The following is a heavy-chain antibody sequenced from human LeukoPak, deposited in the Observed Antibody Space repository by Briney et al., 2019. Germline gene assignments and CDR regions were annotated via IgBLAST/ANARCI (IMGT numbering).Heavy chain of an antibody. J-gene: IGHJ6*02. Sequence: ASVKVSCKASGYTFTSYYMHWVRQAPGQGLEWMGIINPSGGSTSYAQKFQGRVTMTRDTSTSTVCMELSSLRSEDTAVYYCAREREGYMGIGRYYYYGMDVWGQGTTVTVSS. V-gene: IGHV1-46*01. CDR2: INPSGGST. CDR1: GYTFTSYY. D-gene: IGHD2-21*01. CDR3: AREREGYMGIGRYYYYGMDV.